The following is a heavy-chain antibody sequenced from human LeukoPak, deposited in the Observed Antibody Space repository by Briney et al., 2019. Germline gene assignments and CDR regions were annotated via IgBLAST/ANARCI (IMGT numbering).Heavy chain of an antibody. J-gene: IGHJ4*02. CDR1: GYTFTGYY. CDR2: INPNSGGT. D-gene: IGHD3-10*01. CDR3: ASITMVRGVISRDY. V-gene: IGHV1-2*02. Sequence: ASVTVSCKASGYTFTGYYMHWVRQAPGQGLEWMGWINPNSGGTNYAQKFQGRVTMTRDTSISTAYMELSRLRSDDTAVYYCASITMVRGVISRDYWGQGTLVTVSS.